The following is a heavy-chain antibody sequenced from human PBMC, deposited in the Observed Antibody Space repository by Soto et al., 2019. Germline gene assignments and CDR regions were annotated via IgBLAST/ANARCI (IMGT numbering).Heavy chain of an antibody. CDR1: GYTFTSYG. Sequence: ASVKVSCKASGYTFTSYGISWVRQAPGQGLEWMGWISAYNGNTNYAQKLQGRVTMTTDTPTSTAYMELRSLRVEDTAVYYCVSDQKREHFETSGPNWFATWGQGTLVTVSS. J-gene: IGHJ5*02. D-gene: IGHD6-19*01. V-gene: IGHV1-18*01. CDR3: VSDQKREHFETSGPNWFAT. CDR2: ISAYNGNT.